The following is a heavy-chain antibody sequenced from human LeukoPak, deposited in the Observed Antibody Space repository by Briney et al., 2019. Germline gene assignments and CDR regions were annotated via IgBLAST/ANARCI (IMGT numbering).Heavy chain of an antibody. D-gene: IGHD6-13*01. V-gene: IGHV3-30*04. CDR3: ARDARGAAAADDPFDI. CDR1: GFTFSSYA. Sequence: GGSLRLSCAASGFTFSSYAMHWVRQAPGKGLEWVAVISYDGSNKYYADSVKGRFTISRDNSKNTLYLQMNSLGAEDTAVYYCARDARGAAAADDPFDIWGQGTMVTVSS. J-gene: IGHJ3*02. CDR2: ISYDGSNK.